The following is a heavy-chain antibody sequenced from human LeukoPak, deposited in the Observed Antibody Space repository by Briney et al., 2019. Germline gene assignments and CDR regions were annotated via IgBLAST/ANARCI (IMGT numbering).Heavy chain of an antibody. V-gene: IGHV1-2*02. CDR1: GYTFTGYY. D-gene: IGHD6-6*01. J-gene: IGHJ4*02. CDR2: INPNSGGT. Sequence: ASVKVSCKASGYTFTGYYMHWVRQAPGQGLEWMGWINPNSGGTNYAQKFQGRVTMTRDTSISTAYMELSRLRSDDTAMYYCARAGSIAARHFDYWGQGTLVTVSS. CDR3: ARAGSIAARHFDY.